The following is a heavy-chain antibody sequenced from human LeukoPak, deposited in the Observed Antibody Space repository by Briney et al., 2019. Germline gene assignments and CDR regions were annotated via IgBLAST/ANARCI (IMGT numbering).Heavy chain of an antibody. V-gene: IGHV4-34*01. J-gene: IGHJ4*02. CDR1: GGSFSGYY. D-gene: IGHD6-13*01. Sequence: SETLSLTCAVYGGSFSGYYWSWIRQPPGKGLEWLGEINHSGSTNYNPSLKSRVTISVDTSKNQFSLKLSSVTAADTAVYYCARATVYSSSWRQRRTYYFDYWGQGTLVTVSS. CDR3: ARATVYSSSWRQRRTYYFDY. CDR2: INHSGST.